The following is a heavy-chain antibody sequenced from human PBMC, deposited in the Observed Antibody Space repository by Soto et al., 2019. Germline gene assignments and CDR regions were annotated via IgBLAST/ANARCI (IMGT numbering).Heavy chain of an antibody. CDR2: INVGTGDT. J-gene: IGHJ5*02. CDR1: GYTSTSYA. CDR3: ARASDWFDP. Sequence: ASVKVSCKAFGYTSTSYAIHWVRQAPGQRLEWMGWINVGTGDTKYLQRFEGRVTMTRDTSASTVYMELRSLTSEDTAVYYCARASDWFDPWGQGTPVTVSS. V-gene: IGHV1-3*01.